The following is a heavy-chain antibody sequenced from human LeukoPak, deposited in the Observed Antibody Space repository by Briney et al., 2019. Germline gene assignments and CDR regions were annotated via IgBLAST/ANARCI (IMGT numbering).Heavy chain of an antibody. V-gene: IGHV1-8*03. CDR1: GYTFTSYD. J-gene: IGHJ6*03. D-gene: IGHD3-22*01. CDR2: MNPNSGNT. CDR3: ARDYFRDSSGYYYYYMDV. Sequence: GASVKVSCKASGYTFTSYDINWVRQATGQGLEWMGWMNPNSGNTGYAQKFQGRVTITRNTSISTAYMELSRLRSDDTAVYYCARDYFRDSSGYYYYYMDVWGKGTTVTISS.